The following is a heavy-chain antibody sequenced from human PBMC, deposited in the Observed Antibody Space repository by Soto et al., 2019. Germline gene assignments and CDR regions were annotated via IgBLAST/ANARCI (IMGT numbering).Heavy chain of an antibody. CDR1: GYTFTGYY. V-gene: IGHV1-2*04. Sequence: GASVKVSCKASGYTFTGYYMHWVRQAHGQGLEWMGWINPNSGGTNYAQKFQGWVTMTRDTSISTAYMELSRLRSDDTAVYYCARSLFNSSGYYEVHYYYYGMDVWGQGTTVTVS. J-gene: IGHJ6*02. CDR2: INPNSGGT. D-gene: IGHD3-22*01. CDR3: ARSLFNSSGYYEVHYYYYGMDV.